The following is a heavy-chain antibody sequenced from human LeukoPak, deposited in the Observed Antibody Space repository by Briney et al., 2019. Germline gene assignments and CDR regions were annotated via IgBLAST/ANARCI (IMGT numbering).Heavy chain of an antibody. J-gene: IGHJ6*02. D-gene: IGHD5-24*01. CDR2: IRYDGSNK. CDR1: GFTFSNYG. V-gene: IGHV3-30*02. Sequence: GGSLRLSCAASGFTFSNYGMHWVRQTPGKGLEWVAFIRYDGSNKYYADSVKGRFTIFRDNSKNTLYLQMNSLRAEDTAVYYCARERVEGGSPYYYGMDVWGQGTTVTVSS. CDR3: ARERVEGGSPYYYGMDV.